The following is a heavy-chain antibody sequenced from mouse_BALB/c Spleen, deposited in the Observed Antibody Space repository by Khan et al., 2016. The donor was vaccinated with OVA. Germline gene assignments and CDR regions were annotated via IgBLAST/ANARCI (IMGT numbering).Heavy chain of an antibody. CDR3: ARQTPMIPKVMKY. D-gene: IGHD2-4*01. J-gene: IGHJ4*01. CDR1: GFSLTSYG. Sequence: QVQLKESGPGLVAPSQSLSITCTVSGFSLTSYGVHWVRQPPGKGLEWLVVIWSDGKTTYNSTLKSRLSISKDNSKSQVFLKMNSLQTDDTAMYYWARQTPMIPKVMKYWGKATSVNVS. V-gene: IGHV2-6-1*01. CDR2: IWSDGKT.